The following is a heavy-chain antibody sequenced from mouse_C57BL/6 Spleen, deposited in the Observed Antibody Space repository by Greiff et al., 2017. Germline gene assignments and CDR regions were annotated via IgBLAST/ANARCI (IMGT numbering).Heavy chain of an antibody. D-gene: IGHD1-1*01. Sequence: QVQLQQSGAELVRPGASVTLSCKASGYTFTDYEMHWVKQTPVHGLEWIGAIDPETGGTAYNQKLKGKAILAADKSSRAAYMELRSLTTEDSAVYCCTRPYYYGISNVGNYGGQGTTLAVSS. V-gene: IGHV1-15*01. CDR1: GYTFTDYE. CDR2: IDPETGGT. CDR3: TRPYYYGISNVGNY. J-gene: IGHJ2*01.